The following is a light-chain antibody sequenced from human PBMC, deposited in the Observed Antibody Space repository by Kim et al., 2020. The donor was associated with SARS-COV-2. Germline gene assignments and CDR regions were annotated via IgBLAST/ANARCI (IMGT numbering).Light chain of an antibody. Sequence: GRRIPTRCSGGSYNMENNGYNWYQHRPGTAPKLLIYSQDRRPSGVPDRFSGSKSGTSASLAISGLQSEDEAEYYCAAWDASLNVVVFGGGTQLTVL. V-gene: IGLV1-44*01. CDR2: SQD. CDR3: AAWDASLNVVV. CDR1: SYNMENNG. J-gene: IGLJ2*01.